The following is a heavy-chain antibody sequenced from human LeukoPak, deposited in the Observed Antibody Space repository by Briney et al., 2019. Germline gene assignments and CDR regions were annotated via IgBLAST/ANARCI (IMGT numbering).Heavy chain of an antibody. Sequence: GGSLRLSCAASGFTFNSYAVSWVRQAPGKGLEWVSGISGSGGSTYYADSVKGRFTVSRDNSKNSLYLQMSNLRAEDTAVYFCARGGGLDVWGQGATVTVSS. D-gene: IGHD3-16*01. CDR3: ARGGGLDV. CDR1: GFTFNSYA. V-gene: IGHV3-23*01. CDR2: ISGSGGST. J-gene: IGHJ6*02.